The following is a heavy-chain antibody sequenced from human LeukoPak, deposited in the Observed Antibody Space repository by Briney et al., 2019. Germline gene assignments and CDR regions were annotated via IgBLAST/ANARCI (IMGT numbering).Heavy chain of an antibody. V-gene: IGHV3-30-3*01. CDR3: ARDNDLLRYFDWPLDY. J-gene: IGHJ4*02. CDR2: ISYDGSNK. CDR1: GFTFSSYA. D-gene: IGHD3-9*01. Sequence: GSLRLSCAASGFTFSSYAMHWVRQAPGKGLEWVAVISYDGSNKYYADSVKGRFTISRDNSKNTLYLQMNSLRAEDTAVYYCARDNDLLRYFDWPLDYWGQGTLVTVSS.